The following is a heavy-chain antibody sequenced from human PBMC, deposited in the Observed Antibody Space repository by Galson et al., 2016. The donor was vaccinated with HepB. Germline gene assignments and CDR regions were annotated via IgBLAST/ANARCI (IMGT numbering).Heavy chain of an antibody. Sequence: VKVSCKASGDTVSSYTISWVRQAPGQGLEWMGMITPIFNTANYAQKFQDRVTITADKSTTNGYMELRSLRSDDTAIYYCAILSRLRYFDWSVDFWGQGTLVTVSS. D-gene: IGHD3-9*01. CDR3: AILSRLRYFDWSVDF. V-gene: IGHV1-69*08. CDR1: GDTVSSYT. J-gene: IGHJ4*02. CDR2: ITPIFNTA.